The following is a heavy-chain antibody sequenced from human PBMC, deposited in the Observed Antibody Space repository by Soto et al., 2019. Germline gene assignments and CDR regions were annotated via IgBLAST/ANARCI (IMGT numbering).Heavy chain of an antibody. CDR1: GYTFTSYA. CDR3: ARQERRLLWFGELFDY. V-gene: IGHV1-3*01. D-gene: IGHD3-10*01. Sequence: ASVKVSCKASGYTFTSYAMHWVRQAPGQRLEWMGWINAGNGNTKYSQKFQGRVTITRDTSASTAYMELSSLRSEDTAVYYCARQERRLLWFGELFDYWGQGTLVTVSS. CDR2: INAGNGNT. J-gene: IGHJ4*02.